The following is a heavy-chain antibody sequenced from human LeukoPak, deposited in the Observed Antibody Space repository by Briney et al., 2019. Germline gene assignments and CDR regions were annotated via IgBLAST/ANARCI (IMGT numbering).Heavy chain of an antibody. Sequence: SETLSLTCTVSGGSISSYYWSWIRQPPGKGLEWIGYIYYSGSTNYNPSLKSRVTISVDTSNNQFSLKFNSVTAADTAVYYCARALATMFFDYWGQGTLVTVST. CDR2: IYYSGST. CDR1: GGSISSYY. J-gene: IGHJ4*02. V-gene: IGHV4-59*01. CDR3: ARALATMFFDY. D-gene: IGHD5-12*01.